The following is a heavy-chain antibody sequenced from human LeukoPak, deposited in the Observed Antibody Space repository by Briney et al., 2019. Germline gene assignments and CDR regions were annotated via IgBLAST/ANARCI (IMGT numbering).Heavy chain of an antibody. CDR3: ARVCSSTSCYGGFDY. D-gene: IGHD2-2*01. Sequence: PSETLSLTCTVPGGSISSYYWSWVRQPPGKGLEWIGYIYYSGSTNYNPSLKRPVTISVDTSKTQSTLKLSSVTAADTAVYYCARVCSSTSCYGGFDYWGQGTLVTVSS. CDR2: IYYSGST. CDR1: GGSISSYY. J-gene: IGHJ4*02. V-gene: IGHV4-59*01.